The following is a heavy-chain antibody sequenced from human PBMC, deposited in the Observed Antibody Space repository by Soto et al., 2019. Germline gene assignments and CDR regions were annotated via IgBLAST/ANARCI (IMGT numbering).Heavy chain of an antibody. J-gene: IGHJ4*02. D-gene: IGHD2-15*01. CDR2: IYYSGST. CDR3: TRVASAGSVRQNYYFDY. V-gene: IGHV4-31*03. Sequence: QVQLQESGPGLVKPSQTLSLTCTVSGGSISSGGYYWSWIRQHPGKGLEWIGYIYYSGSTYYNPSLKSRVNIPVDTSKNQFSLKLSSVTAAHTAVYYCTRVASAGSVRQNYYFDYWGQGTLVTVSS. CDR1: GGSISSGGYY.